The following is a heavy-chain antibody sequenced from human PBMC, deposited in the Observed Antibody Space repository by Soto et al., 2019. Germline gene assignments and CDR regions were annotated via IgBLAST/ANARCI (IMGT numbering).Heavy chain of an antibody. CDR1: GGTFSSYD. V-gene: IGHV1-69*06. D-gene: IGHD3-16*01. CDR2: IIPIFGTA. J-gene: IGHJ4*02. Sequence: QVQLVQSGAEVKKPGSSVKVSCKASGGTFSSYDISWVRQDPGQGLEWMGGIIPIFGTANYAQKFQGRVTITADKSTRNAYMELSSLRSEETAGYYCAKEVRDYVWGSPIRVYFDYWGQGTMVTVSS. CDR3: AKEVRDYVWGSPIRVYFDY.